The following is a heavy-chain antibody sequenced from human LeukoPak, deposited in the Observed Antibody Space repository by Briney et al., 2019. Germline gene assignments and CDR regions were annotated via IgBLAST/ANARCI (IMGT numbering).Heavy chain of an antibody. CDR2: ISSSSSYI. V-gene: IGHV3-21*01. J-gene: IGHJ4*02. Sequence: GGSLRLSCAASGFTFSSYSMNWVRQAPGKGLEWASSISSSSSYIYYADSVKGRFTISRDNAKNSLYLQMNSLRAEDTAVYYCARDPTAMGPFDYWGQGTLVTVSS. CDR3: ARDPTAMGPFDY. CDR1: GFTFSSYS. D-gene: IGHD2-2*01.